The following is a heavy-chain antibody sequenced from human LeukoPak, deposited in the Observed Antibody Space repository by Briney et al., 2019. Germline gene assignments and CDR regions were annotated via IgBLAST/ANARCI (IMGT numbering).Heavy chain of an antibody. J-gene: IGHJ4*02. CDR3: ARDSGSRVATYFDY. CDR1: GFTFSRYS. V-gene: IGHV3-48*02. Sequence: GGSLRLSCAASGFTFSRYSMNWVRLAPGKGQEWVSYISISSRSTIYYAASVKSRFTISRDDARNSLYLKMNRLTDEDTAVYYCARDSGSRVATYFDYWGEGSLVSVYS. D-gene: IGHD3-10*01. CDR2: ISISSRSTI.